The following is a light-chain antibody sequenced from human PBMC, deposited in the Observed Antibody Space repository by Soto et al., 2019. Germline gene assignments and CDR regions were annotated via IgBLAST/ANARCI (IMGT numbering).Light chain of an antibody. J-gene: IGKJ5*01. Sequence: EIVLTQSPGTLSLSPGETAALSCRASQSVSNSYLAWYQQKPAQAPRLLIYGASTRATGIPDRFSGSGCGTDFTLSISRLVPEDFAVYYCQLYGTSSITFGQGTRLEIQ. CDR2: GAS. CDR1: QSVSNSY. V-gene: IGKV3-20*01. CDR3: QLYGTSSIT.